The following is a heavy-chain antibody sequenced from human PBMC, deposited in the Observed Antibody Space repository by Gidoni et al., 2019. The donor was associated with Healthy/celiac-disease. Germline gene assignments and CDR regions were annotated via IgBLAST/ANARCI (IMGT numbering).Heavy chain of an antibody. CDR1: GFTFSSYA. Sequence: EVQLLESGGGLVQPGGSLRLSCAASGFTFSSYAMSWVRQAPGKGLGWVSAISGSGGSTYYADSVKGRFTISRDNSKNTLYLQMNSLRAEDTAVYYCAKVPIPWELQDYFDYWGQGTLVTVSS. CDR3: AKVPIPWELQDYFDY. D-gene: IGHD1-26*01. CDR2: ISGSGGST. J-gene: IGHJ4*02. V-gene: IGHV3-23*01.